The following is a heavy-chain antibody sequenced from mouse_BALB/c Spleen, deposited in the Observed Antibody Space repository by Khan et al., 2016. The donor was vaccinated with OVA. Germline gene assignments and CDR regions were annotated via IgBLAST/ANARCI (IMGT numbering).Heavy chain of an antibody. V-gene: IGHV1-61*01. CDR3: ARREKYGYDPSWFAY. D-gene: IGHD2-2*01. J-gene: IGHJ3*01. CDR1: GYTFTSYW. Sequence: QVQLQQPGAELVRPGASVKLSCKASGYTFTSYWMNWVRQRPGQGLDWIGKINPSDSETHYNQMFKDKATLTVDKSSGTAYMQLSSLTSEDSAVYCCARREKYGYDPSWFAYWGQGTLVTVSA. CDR2: INPSDSET.